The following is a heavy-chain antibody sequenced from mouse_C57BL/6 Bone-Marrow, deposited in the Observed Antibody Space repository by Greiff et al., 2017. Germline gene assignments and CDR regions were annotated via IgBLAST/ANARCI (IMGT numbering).Heavy chain of an antibody. CDR3: ARHDYDYDGDYAMDY. CDR2: INSDGGST. V-gene: IGHV5-2*01. Sequence: EVQGVESGGGLVQPGESLKLSCESNEYEFPSHDMSWVRKTPEKRLELVAAINSDGGSTYYPDTMERRFIISRDNTKKTLYLQMSSLRSEDTALYYCARHDYDYDGDYAMDYWGQGTSVTVSS. CDR1: EYEFPSHD. J-gene: IGHJ4*01. D-gene: IGHD2-4*01.